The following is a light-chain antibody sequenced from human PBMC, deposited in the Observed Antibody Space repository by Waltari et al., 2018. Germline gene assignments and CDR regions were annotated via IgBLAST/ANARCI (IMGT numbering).Light chain of an antibody. CDR3: HQYNTWPKT. CDR1: QSVINN. CDR2: GAS. J-gene: IGKJ1*01. V-gene: IGKV3-15*01. Sequence: EIVLTQSPATLSVSPGERATLSCRASQSVINNLAWYQQKPGQAPRLLIYGASRSTSDVPVRFSGSGSGTEFTLTISSLRSGDSAMYYCHQYNTWPKTFGQGTKVEI.